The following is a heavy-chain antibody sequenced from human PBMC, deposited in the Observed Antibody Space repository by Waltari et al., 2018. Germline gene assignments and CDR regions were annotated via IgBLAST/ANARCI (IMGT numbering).Heavy chain of an antibody. Sequence: QLQLQESGPGLVKPSETLSLTCTVSGGSIRSSRYYWGWLRQPPGKGREWIGSIYYSGSTDYNPSLKSRVTISVDTSKNQFSLKLSSVTAADTAVYYCARQSCSSTSCYFGYYYYYMDVWGKGTTVTVSS. CDR2: IYYSGST. V-gene: IGHV4-39*01. D-gene: IGHD2-2*01. J-gene: IGHJ6*03. CDR1: GGSIRSSRYY. CDR3: ARQSCSSTSCYFGYYYYYMDV.